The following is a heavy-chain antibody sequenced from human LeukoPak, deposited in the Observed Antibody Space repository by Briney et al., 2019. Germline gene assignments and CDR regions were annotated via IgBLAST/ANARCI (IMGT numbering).Heavy chain of an antibody. CDR3: ARINFNPDY. Sequence: PSETLSLTCSVSGYSISRGYHWAWVRQPPGKGLEWIGSVHHSGATYYNPSLNSRLTISAGTSKNQFSLKMDSVTAADTAVYYCARINFNPDYWGQGTLVSVSS. J-gene: IGHJ4*02. CDR1: GYSISRGYH. V-gene: IGHV4-38-2*02. D-gene: IGHD1-14*01. CDR2: VHHSGAT.